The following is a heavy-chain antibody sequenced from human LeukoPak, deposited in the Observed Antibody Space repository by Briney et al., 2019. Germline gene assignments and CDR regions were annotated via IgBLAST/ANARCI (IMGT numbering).Heavy chain of an antibody. CDR1: GGSISSYY. Sequence: SETLSLTCTVSGGSISSYYWNWIRQPPGKGLEWIGYIYYSGSTNYNPSLKSRVTISVDTSKNQFSLKLSSVTAADTAVYYCARSGPPPYYYDSSGYSLDYWGQGTLVTVSS. CDR2: IYYSGST. D-gene: IGHD3-22*01. J-gene: IGHJ4*02. V-gene: IGHV4-59*08. CDR3: ARSGPPPYYYDSSGYSLDY.